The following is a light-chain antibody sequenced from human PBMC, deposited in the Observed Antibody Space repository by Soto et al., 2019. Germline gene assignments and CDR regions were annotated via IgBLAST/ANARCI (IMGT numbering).Light chain of an antibody. Sequence: QSALTQPASVSGSPGQSIAISCTGSSSDVGGYNYVSWYQQHSGKAPKLMIYDVTNRPSGVSNRFSGSKSGNTASLTISGLQAADEAEYYCSSYTSSSTVIFGGGTQLTVL. CDR2: DVT. J-gene: IGLJ2*01. V-gene: IGLV2-14*01. CDR1: SSDVGGYNY. CDR3: SSYTSSSTVI.